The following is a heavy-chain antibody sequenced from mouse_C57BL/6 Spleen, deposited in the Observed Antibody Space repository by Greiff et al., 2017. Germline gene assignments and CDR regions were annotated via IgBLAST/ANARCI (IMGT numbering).Heavy chain of an antibody. V-gene: IGHV1-85*01. CDR3: AREADGYYGWFAY. CDR2: IYPRDGST. J-gene: IGHJ3*01. D-gene: IGHD2-3*01. CDR1: GYTFTSYD. Sequence: VMLVESGPELVKPGASVKLSCKASGYTFTSYDINWVKQRPGQGLEWIGWIYPRDGSTKYNEKFKGKATLTVDTSSSTAYMELHSLTSEDSAVYFCAREADGYYGWFAYWGQGTLVTVSA.